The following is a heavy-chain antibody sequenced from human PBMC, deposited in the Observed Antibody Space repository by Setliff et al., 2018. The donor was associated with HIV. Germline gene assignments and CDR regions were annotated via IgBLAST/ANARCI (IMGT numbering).Heavy chain of an antibody. V-gene: IGHV4-59*11. Sequence: SETLSLTCTVSGASISSHYWSWIRQSPGKELEWIGYIYSTGSTNYNPSLQSRVTISMVASRNQFSLKVTSVTAADTAVYYCAKGAGFYGDYTFDRWGQGRQVTVSS. CDR1: GASISSHY. D-gene: IGHD4-17*01. CDR2: IYSTGST. J-gene: IGHJ4*02. CDR3: AKGAGFYGDYTFDR.